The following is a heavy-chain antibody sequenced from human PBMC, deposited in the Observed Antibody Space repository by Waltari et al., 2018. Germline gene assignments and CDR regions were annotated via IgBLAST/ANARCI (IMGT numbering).Heavy chain of an antibody. D-gene: IGHD1-26*01. Sequence: QVQLVQSGAEVKQPGASVKVSCKASGYTFTTYYIYWVRQAPGQGLEWMGIINPGDGSTNYAQKFQGRVSMTRDTSTSTVHMGVSSLRSEDTAVYYCARAISVGITLFDRWGQGTLVTVSS. CDR2: INPGDGST. V-gene: IGHV1-46*01. J-gene: IGHJ4*02. CDR1: GYTFTTYY. CDR3: ARAISVGITLFDR.